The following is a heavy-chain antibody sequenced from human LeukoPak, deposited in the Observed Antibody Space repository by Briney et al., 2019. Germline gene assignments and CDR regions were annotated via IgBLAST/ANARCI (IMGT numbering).Heavy chain of an antibody. CDR2: IKHSGST. Sequence: SETVSLTCAVYGGSFSGYYWSWIRQPPGKGLEWIGEIKHSGSTNYNPFLKSRVTISVDTSKNQFSLKLSSVTAAYKAVYYCARVAYGDYFYWFDPWGKGTLFTVSP. V-gene: IGHV4-34*01. CDR1: GGSFSGYY. D-gene: IGHD4-17*01. J-gene: IGHJ5*02. CDR3: ARVAYGDYFYWFDP.